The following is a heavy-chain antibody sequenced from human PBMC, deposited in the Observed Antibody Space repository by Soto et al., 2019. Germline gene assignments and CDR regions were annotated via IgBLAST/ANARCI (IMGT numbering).Heavy chain of an antibody. CDR2: ISAYNGNT. D-gene: IGHD6-13*01. J-gene: IGHJ4*02. V-gene: IGHV1-18*01. CDR3: ARDLADGNCDY. Sequence: QVQLVQSGAEVKKPGASVKVSCKASGYTFTSYGISWVRQAPGQGLEWMGWISAYNGNTNYAQKLQGRVTMNTDTTTSTAYKDLRSLRSDDTAVYYCARDLADGNCDYWGQGTLVTVSS. CDR1: GYTFTSYG.